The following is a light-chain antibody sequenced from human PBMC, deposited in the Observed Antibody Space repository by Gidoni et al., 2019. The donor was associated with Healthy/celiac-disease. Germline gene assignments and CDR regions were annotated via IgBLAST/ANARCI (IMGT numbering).Light chain of an antibody. Sequence: QSALTQPASVSGSPGQSITISCTGTNSDVGAYNYVSWFQQPPGKAPKLMIYDVSNRPSGVSNRFSGSKSGNTASLTISGLQAGDEADYYCSSYTTSSTWVFGGGTKLTVL. CDR2: DVS. CDR3: SSYTTSSTWV. CDR1: NSDVGAYNY. V-gene: IGLV2-14*01. J-gene: IGLJ3*02.